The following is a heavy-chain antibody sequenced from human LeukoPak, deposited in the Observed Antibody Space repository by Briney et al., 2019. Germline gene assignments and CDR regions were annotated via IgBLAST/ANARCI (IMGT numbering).Heavy chain of an antibody. J-gene: IGHJ4*02. V-gene: IGHV3-23*01. Sequence: GGSLRLSCAASGFTFRSYAMHWVRQAPGKGLEWVSTISGSGDSTYYADSVKGRFTISRDNSKNTLFLQLNSLRAEDTAVYYCAKDSRFGAGGFFDLWGQGTLVTVSS. CDR2: ISGSGDST. CDR3: AKDSRFGAGGFFDL. CDR1: GFTFRSYA. D-gene: IGHD3-16*01.